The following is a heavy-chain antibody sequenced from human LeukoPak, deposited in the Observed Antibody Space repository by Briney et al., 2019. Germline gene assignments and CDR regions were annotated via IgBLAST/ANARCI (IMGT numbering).Heavy chain of an antibody. CDR2: IYPRGST. D-gene: IGHD7-27*01. V-gene: IGHV4-30-2*01. J-gene: IGHJ4*02. CDR3: ARFSPRAMGNYLDF. CDR1: GGSISSGSYS. Sequence: SQTLSLTCAVSGGSISSGSYSWSWIRQPPGKGLEWIGYIYPRGSTYYNPSLKSRVILSLDKSANQFSLNLSSVTAADTAVHYCARFSPRAMGNYLDFWGQGTLVTVSS.